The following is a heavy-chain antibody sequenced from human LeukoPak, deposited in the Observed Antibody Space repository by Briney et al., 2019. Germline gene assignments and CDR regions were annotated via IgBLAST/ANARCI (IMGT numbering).Heavy chain of an antibody. J-gene: IGHJ3*02. Sequence: PGGSLRLSCAASGFTLGDAWLSWVRQAPGKGLEWVANINQDGSEKYYVDSVKGRFTISRDNAKKSLYLQMNSLRAEDTAVYYCGRDAGWGAFDIWGQGTMVTVSS. CDR2: INQDGSEK. V-gene: IGHV3-7*05. CDR3: GRDAGWGAFDI. CDR1: GFTLGDAW. D-gene: IGHD6-19*01.